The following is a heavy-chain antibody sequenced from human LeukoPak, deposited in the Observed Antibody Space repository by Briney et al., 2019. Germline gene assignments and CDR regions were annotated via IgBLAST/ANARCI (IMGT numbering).Heavy chain of an antibody. CDR2: ISSSGSTI. D-gene: IGHD2-8*02. CDR3: ARASWSSGDYMDV. V-gene: IGHV3-48*04. Sequence: GGSLRLSCAASGFTLSSYGMSWVRQAPGKGLEWVSYISSSGSTIYYADSVKGRFTISRDNAKNSLYLQMNSLRAEDTAVYYCARASWSSGDYMDVWGKGTTVTISS. CDR1: GFTLSSYG. J-gene: IGHJ6*03.